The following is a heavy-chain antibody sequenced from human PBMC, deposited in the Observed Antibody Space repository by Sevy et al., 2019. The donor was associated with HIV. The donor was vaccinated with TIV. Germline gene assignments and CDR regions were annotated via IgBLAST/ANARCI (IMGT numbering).Heavy chain of an antibody. V-gene: IGHV3-23*01. Sequence: GGSLRLSCAASVFTFSSYAMSWVRQAPGKGLEWVSAISGSGGSTYYADSVKGRFTISRDNSKNTLYLQMNSLRAEDTAVYYCAKIPMVRGVSPFDYWGQGTLVTVSS. CDR3: AKIPMVRGVSPFDY. J-gene: IGHJ4*02. CDR1: VFTFSSYA. CDR2: ISGSGGST. D-gene: IGHD3-10*01.